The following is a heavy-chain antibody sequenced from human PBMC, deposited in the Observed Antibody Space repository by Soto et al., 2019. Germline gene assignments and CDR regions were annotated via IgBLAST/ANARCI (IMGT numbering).Heavy chain of an antibody. CDR3: AKDHRGITRVRGVTAFDY. Sequence: EVQLLESGGGLVQPGGSLRLSCAASGFTFSSYAMSWVRQAPGKGLEWVSAISGSGGSTYYADSVKGRFTISRDNSKNTLYLQMNSLRAEDTAVDYCAKDHRGITRVRGVTAFDYWGQGTLVTVSS. CDR2: ISGSGGST. V-gene: IGHV3-23*01. J-gene: IGHJ4*02. CDR1: GFTFSSYA. D-gene: IGHD3-10*01.